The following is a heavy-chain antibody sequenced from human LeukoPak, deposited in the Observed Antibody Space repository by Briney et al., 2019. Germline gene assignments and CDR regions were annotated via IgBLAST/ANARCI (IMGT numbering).Heavy chain of an antibody. D-gene: IGHD5-18*01. J-gene: IGHJ6*03. CDR3: ARDSAYSYGSYYYYYGR. Sequence: PSETLSLTCTVSGDSIRNSYWSWIRQPPGKGLEWIGSIYYSGSTYYNPSLKSRVTISVDTSKNQFSLKLSSVTAADTAVYYCARDSAYSYGSYYYYYGRLGQRDHGHRLL. CDR1: GDSIRNSY. V-gene: IGHV4-59*12. CDR2: IYYSGST.